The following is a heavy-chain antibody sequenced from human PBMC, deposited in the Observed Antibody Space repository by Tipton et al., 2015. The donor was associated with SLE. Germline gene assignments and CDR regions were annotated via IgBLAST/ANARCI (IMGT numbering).Heavy chain of an antibody. CDR1: DGSFSGYC. CDR2: INHNGTT. Sequence: TLSLTCAVYDGSFSGYCWSWIRQPPGKGLEWIGEINHNGTTNYDPSLKSRVTISVDTSKNQFSLKLSSVTAADTAVYYCARDPFRGLAVAASAYWGQGTLVTVSS. CDR3: ARDPFRGLAVAASAY. V-gene: IGHV4-34*01. J-gene: IGHJ4*02. D-gene: IGHD6-19*01.